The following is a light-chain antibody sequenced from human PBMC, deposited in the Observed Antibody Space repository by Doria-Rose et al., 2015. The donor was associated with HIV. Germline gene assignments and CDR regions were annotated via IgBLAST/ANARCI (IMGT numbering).Light chain of an antibody. J-gene: IGKJ2*01. CDR3: QQSYDSVPYT. CDR2: SAT. V-gene: IGKV1-39*01. CDR1: QSIDTF. Sequence: DIQMTQSPSSLSASVGDRVSITCRASQSIDTFLNWYQHKSGQAPKLLIHSATSLQSGVPSRFTGSGSGTTFTLTINSLQLEDFATYYCQQSYDSVPYTFGQGTKLEIK.